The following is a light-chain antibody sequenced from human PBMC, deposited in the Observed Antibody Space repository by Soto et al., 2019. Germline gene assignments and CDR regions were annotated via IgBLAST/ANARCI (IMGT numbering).Light chain of an antibody. Sequence: QSALTQPPSASGSPGQSVTISCTGTSSDVGGYNYVSWYQQHPGKAPKLMIYEVNKRPSGVPDRFSGSKSGNTASLTVSGLQAGDEGDYYCSSHAGSKRVFGTGTKVTV. CDR3: SSHAGSKRV. CDR2: EVN. CDR1: SSDVGGYNY. V-gene: IGLV2-8*01. J-gene: IGLJ1*01.